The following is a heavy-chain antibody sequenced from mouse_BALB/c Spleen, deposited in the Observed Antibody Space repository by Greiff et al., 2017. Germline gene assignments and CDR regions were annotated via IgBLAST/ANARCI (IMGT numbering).Heavy chain of an antibody. CDR1: GYTFTSYW. CDR3: TRPGSSYDY. D-gene: IGHD1-1*01. J-gene: IGHJ2*01. Sequence: VQLQQPGAELVRPGASVKLSCKASGYTFTSYWINWVKQRPGQGLEWIGNIYPSDSYTNYNQKFKDKATLTVDKSSSTAYMQLSSPTSEDSAVYYCTRPGSSYDYWGQGTTLTVSS. V-gene: IGHV1-69*02. CDR2: IYPSDSYT.